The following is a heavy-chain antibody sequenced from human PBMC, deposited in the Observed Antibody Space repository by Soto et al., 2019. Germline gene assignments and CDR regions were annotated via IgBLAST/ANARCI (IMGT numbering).Heavy chain of an antibody. CDR3: ARDVTGDVSGFDY. Sequence: ASVKVSCKASGYTFTSYAMHWVRQAPGQRLEWMGWINAGNGNTKYSQKFQGRVTITRDTSASTAYMELSSLRSEDTAVYYCARDVTGDVSGFDYWGQGTLVTVSS. J-gene: IGHJ4*02. D-gene: IGHD7-27*01. V-gene: IGHV1-3*01. CDR2: INAGNGNT. CDR1: GYTFTSYA.